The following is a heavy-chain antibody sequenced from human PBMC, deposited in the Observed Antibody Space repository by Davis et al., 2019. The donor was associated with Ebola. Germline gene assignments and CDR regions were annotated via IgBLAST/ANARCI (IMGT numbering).Heavy chain of an antibody. CDR1: GFTFSSYA. J-gene: IGHJ6*02. D-gene: IGHD3-16*01. CDR2: ISGSGGST. CDR3: ARDRPLDFFFGDYYGMDV. Sequence: GESLKISCAAPGFTFSSYAMSWVRQAPGKGLEWVSAISGSGGSTYYADSAKGRFTISRDNAKNSLFLQMNSLRAEDTAVYYCARDRPLDFFFGDYYGMDVWGQGTTVTVSS. V-gene: IGHV3-23*01.